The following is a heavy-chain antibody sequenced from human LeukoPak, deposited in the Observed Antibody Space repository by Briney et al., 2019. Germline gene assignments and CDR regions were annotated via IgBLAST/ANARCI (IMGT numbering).Heavy chain of an antibody. Sequence: SETLSLTCTVSGYSISSGYYWGWIRQPPGKGLEWIGSIYHSGSTYYNPSLKSRVTISVDTSKNQFSLKLSSVTAADTAVYYCARDYYDFWSGYHNWFDPWGQGTLVTVSS. J-gene: IGHJ5*02. V-gene: IGHV4-38-2*02. CDR3: ARDYYDFWSGYHNWFDP. D-gene: IGHD3-3*01. CDR1: GYSISSGYY. CDR2: IYHSGST.